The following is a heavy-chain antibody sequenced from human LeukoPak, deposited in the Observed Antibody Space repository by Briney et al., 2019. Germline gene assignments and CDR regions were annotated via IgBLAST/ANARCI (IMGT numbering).Heavy chain of an antibody. J-gene: IGHJ4*02. CDR2: INPNSGGT. D-gene: IGHD6-13*01. CDR3: ARGTRIAAAGMGYSIY. Sequence: KPGASGKVSCKASGYTFTGYYMHWVRQAPGQGLEWMGWINPNSGGTNYAQKFQGRVTMTRDTSISTAYMELSRLRSDDTAVYYCARGTRIAAAGMGYSIYWGQGTLVTVSS. CDR1: GYTFTGYY. V-gene: IGHV1-2*02.